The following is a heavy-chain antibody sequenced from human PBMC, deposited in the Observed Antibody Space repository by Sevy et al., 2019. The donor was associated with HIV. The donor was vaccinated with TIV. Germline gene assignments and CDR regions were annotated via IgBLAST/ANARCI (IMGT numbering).Heavy chain of an antibody. CDR2: IGYDGNSK. CDR3: ARDPRIYGDYLLAYFDY. J-gene: IGHJ4*02. CDR1: GLTPSTYG. D-gene: IGHD4-17*01. V-gene: IGHV3-33*01. Sequence: GGSLRLSCAASGLTPSTYGIHWVRQAPGKGLEWVAVIGYDGNSKFYADSVKGRFTISRDDSKNTVFLQMDSLRAEDTAAYYCARDPRIYGDYLLAYFDYWGQGTLVTVSS.